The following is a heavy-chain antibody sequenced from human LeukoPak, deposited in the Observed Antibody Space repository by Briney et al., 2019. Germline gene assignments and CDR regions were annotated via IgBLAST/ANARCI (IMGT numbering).Heavy chain of an antibody. Sequence: SVKVSCKASGGTFSSYAISWVRQAPGRGLEWMGRIIPIFGIANYAQKFQGRVTITADKSTSTAYMELSSLRSEDTAVYYCAEESTDNWFDPWGQGTLVTVSS. CDR1: GGTFSSYA. CDR3: AEESTDNWFDP. CDR2: IIPIFGIA. J-gene: IGHJ5*02. V-gene: IGHV1-69*04. D-gene: IGHD5-24*01.